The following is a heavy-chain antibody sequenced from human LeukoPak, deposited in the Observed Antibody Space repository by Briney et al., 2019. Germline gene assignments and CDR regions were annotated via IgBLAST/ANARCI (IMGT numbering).Heavy chain of an antibody. CDR2: ISNSGSLK. J-gene: IGHJ6*02. Sequence: PGGSLRLSCAASGFTFSDHYMSWFRQAPGKGLEWVSYISNSGSLKYYADSVKGRFTISRDNAKNSLYLQMNSLRAEDTAVYYCAREPPMVRDYYYYYGMDVWGQGTTVTVSS. V-gene: IGHV3-11*04. CDR1: GFTFSDHY. CDR3: AREPPMVRDYYYYYGMDV. D-gene: IGHD3-10*01.